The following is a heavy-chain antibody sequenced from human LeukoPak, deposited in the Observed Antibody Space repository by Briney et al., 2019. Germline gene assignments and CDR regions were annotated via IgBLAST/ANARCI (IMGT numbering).Heavy chain of an antibody. CDR2: IYSGGST. Sequence: GGSLRLSCAASGFTVSSNYMSWVRQAPGKGLEWVSVIYSGGSTYYADSVKGRFTISRDNSKNTLYLQMNSLRAEDTAVYYCASFSAAAGRAGYWGQGTLVTVYS. CDR1: GFTVSSNY. D-gene: IGHD6-13*01. CDR3: ASFSAAAGRAGY. V-gene: IGHV3-66*01. J-gene: IGHJ4*02.